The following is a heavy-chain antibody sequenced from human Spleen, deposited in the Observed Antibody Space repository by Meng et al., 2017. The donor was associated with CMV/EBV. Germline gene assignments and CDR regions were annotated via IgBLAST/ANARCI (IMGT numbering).Heavy chain of an antibody. CDR2: ISAYNGNT. CDR3: AIGHCSSTSCYTPEYFQH. J-gene: IGHJ1*01. V-gene: IGHV1-18*01. CDR1: FTRYG. Sequence: FTRYGISWVRQAPGQGLEWMGWISAYNGNTNYAQKLQGRVTMTTDTSTSTAYMELRSLRSDDTAVYYCAIGHCSSTSCYTPEYFQHWGQGTLVTVSS. D-gene: IGHD2-2*02.